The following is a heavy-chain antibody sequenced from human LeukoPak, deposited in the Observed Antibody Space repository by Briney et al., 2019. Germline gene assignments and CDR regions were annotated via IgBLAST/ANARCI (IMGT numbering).Heavy chain of an antibody. CDR1: GFTFSSYW. CDR2: ISSSSSYI. V-gene: IGHV3-21*01. D-gene: IGHD5-24*01. Sequence: GGSLRLSCAASGFTFSSYWMHWVRQAPGKGLEWVSSISSSSSYIYYADSVKGRFTISRDNAKNSLYLQMNSLRAEDTAVYYCARDGYTAGDYWGQGTLVTVSS. CDR3: ARDGYTAGDY. J-gene: IGHJ4*02.